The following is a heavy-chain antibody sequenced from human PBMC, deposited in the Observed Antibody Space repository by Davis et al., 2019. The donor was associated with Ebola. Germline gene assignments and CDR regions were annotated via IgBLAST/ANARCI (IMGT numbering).Heavy chain of an antibody. D-gene: IGHD3-10*01. J-gene: IGHJ4*02. CDR3: ARERYYYGSGSYYKTPYYFDY. Sequence: PGGSLRLSCTVSGGSISSYYWSWIRQPAGKGLEWIGRIYTSGSTNYNPSLKSRVTMSVDTSKNQFSLKLSSVTAADTAVYYCARERYYYGSGSYYKTPYYFDYWGQGTLVTVSS. CDR2: IYTSGST. V-gene: IGHV4-4*07. CDR1: GGSISSYY.